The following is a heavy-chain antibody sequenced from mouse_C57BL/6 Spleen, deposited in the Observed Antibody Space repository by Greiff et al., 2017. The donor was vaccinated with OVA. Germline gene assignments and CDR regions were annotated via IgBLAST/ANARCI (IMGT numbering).Heavy chain of an antibody. D-gene: IGHD2-13*01. Sequence: EVKVVESGGGLVKPGGSLKLSCAASGFTFSGYAMSWVRQAPEKRLEWVANISDGGSYIYYPDNVKGRFTISRDNAKNNLYLQMTHLRSEDTAMYYGARDSISSCCGDCDLDYWGQGTTLTVSS. V-gene: IGHV5-4*03. CDR3: ARDSISSCCGDCDLDY. CDR2: ISDGGSYI. J-gene: IGHJ2*01. CDR1: GFTFSGYA.